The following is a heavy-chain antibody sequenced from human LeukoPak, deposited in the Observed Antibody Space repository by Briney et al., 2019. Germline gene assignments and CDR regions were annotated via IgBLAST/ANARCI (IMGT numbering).Heavy chain of an antibody. J-gene: IGHJ3*02. CDR3: AKDIVAAAPPRPFHI. CDR1: GVTFDDYA. V-gene: IGHV3-9*01. D-gene: IGHD6-6*01. Sequence: GGSLRLSCAASGVTFDDYAMHGVRQAPGKGLGWGSGISWNRGSIGYADSVKGRCTISRDNANNSLYLKMKSLRAEDTALYYCAKDIVAAAPPRPFHIWGQGPMVTVSS. CDR2: ISWNRGSI.